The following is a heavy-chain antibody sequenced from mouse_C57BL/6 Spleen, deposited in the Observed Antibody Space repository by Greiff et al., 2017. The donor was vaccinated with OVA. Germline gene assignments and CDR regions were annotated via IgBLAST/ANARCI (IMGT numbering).Heavy chain of an antibody. J-gene: IGHJ2*01. CDR2: IDPSDSYT. V-gene: IGHV1-50*01. CDR3: ARPHYYGRSPDGYLDY. D-gene: IGHD1-1*01. CDR1: GYTFTSYW. Sequence: VQLKESGAELVKPGASVKLSCKASGYTFTSYWMPWVKQRPGQGLEWIGEIDPSDSYTNYNQKFKGKATLTVDTSSSTAYMQLSSLTSEDSAVDYCARPHYYGRSPDGYLDYWGQGTTLTVSS.